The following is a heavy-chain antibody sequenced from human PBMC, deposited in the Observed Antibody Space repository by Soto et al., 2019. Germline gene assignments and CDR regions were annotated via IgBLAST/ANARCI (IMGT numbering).Heavy chain of an antibody. D-gene: IGHD3-3*01. Sequence: EVQLVESGGGLVQPGRSLRLSRAASGFTFGDYAMHWVRQVPGRGLEWVSGISWNRATIEYADSVKGRFTISRDNAKNSLYLQMDSLRAEDAALYFCVKDSYSDCWNTYYTGAGAFDFWGQVTMVTVSS. J-gene: IGHJ3*01. CDR1: GFTFGDYA. V-gene: IGHV3-9*01. CDR3: VKDSYSDCWNTYYTGAGAFDF. CDR2: ISWNRATI.